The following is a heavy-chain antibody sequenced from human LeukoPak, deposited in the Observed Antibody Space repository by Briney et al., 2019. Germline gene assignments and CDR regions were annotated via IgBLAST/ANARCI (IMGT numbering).Heavy chain of an antibody. CDR1: GFTFSSYA. V-gene: IGHV3-30*04. D-gene: IGHD1-26*01. CDR3: ARDRSGSYFTPSYYFDY. J-gene: IGHJ4*02. CDR2: ISYDGSNK. Sequence: GRSLRLSCAASGFTFSSYAMHWVRQAPGKGLEWVAVISYDGSNKYYADSVKGRFTISRDNSKNTLYLQMNSLRAEDTAVYYCARDRSGSYFTPSYYFDYWGQGTLVTVSS.